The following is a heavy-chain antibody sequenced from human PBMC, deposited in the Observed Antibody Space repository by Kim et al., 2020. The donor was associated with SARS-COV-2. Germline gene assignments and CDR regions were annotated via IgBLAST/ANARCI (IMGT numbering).Heavy chain of an antibody. CDR2: IYYSGST. V-gene: IGHV4-59*08. CDR1: GGSISSYY. D-gene: IGHD6-13*01. Sequence: SETLSLTCTVSGGSISSYYWSWIRQPPGKGLEWIGYIYYSGSTNYNPSLKSRVTISVDTSKNQFSLKLSSVTAADTAVYYCARRGVAAAQRQYYYYYYMDVWGKGTTVTVSS. CDR3: ARRGVAAAQRQYYYYYYMDV. J-gene: IGHJ6*03.